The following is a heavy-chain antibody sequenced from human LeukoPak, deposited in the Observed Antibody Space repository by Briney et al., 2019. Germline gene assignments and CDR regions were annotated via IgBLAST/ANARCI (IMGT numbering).Heavy chain of an antibody. CDR2: SGST. V-gene: IGHV4-38-2*02. D-gene: IGHD6-19*01. CDR3: ARATPQRRTDTSGWYSNWFDP. Sequence: PSETLSLTCTVSGYSISSGYYWGWIRQPPGKGLEWIGSGSTYYNPSLKSRVTISVDTSKNQFSLKLSSVTAADTAVYYCARATPQRRTDTSGWYSNWFDPWGQGTLVTVSS. J-gene: IGHJ5*02. CDR1: GYSISSGYY.